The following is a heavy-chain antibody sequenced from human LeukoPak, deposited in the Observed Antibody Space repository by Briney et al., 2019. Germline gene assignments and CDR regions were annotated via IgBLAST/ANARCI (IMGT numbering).Heavy chain of an antibody. D-gene: IGHD6-19*01. Sequence: SETLSLTCTVSGDSISSSSYYWGWIRQPPGKGLEWIGSIYYSGNTYYNPSLKSRVTICVDTSKNQFSLKLSSVTAADTAVYYCARNIAVAGRGDYMDVWGKGTTVTISS. CDR1: GDSISSSSYY. J-gene: IGHJ6*03. CDR2: IYYSGNT. V-gene: IGHV4-39*01. CDR3: ARNIAVAGRGDYMDV.